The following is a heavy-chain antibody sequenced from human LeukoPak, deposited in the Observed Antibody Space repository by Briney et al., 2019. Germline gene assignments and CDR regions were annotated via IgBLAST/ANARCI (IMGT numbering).Heavy chain of an antibody. Sequence: HPGGSLRLSCAASGFTFRTYEMSWVRQAPGKGLEWVSYISGTSSIIHYADSVKGRFTISRDNAKNSLYLQMNSLRAEDTAVYYCARDLNYGNSNPYYFDYWGPGTLGTVSS. V-gene: IGHV3-48*03. CDR3: ARDLNYGNSNPYYFDY. CDR1: GFTFRTYE. J-gene: IGHJ4*02. D-gene: IGHD4-23*01. CDR2: ISGTSSII.